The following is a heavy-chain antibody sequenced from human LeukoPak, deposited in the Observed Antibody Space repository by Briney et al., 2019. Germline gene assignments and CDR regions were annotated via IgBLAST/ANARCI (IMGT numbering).Heavy chain of an antibody. CDR3: AKPNYRFGEYGNFDY. CDR2: ISGSGGST. Sequence: PGGSLRLSCAASGFTFSSYAMSWVRQAPGKGLEWVSAISGSGGSTYYADSVKGRFTISRDNSKNTLYLQMNSLRAEDTALYYCAKPNYRFGEYGNFDYWGQGTLVTVSS. CDR1: GFTFSSYA. D-gene: IGHD3-10*01. J-gene: IGHJ4*02. V-gene: IGHV3-23*01.